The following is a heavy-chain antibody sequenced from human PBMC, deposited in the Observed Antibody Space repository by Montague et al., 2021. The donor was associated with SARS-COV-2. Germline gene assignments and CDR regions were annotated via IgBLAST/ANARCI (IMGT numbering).Heavy chain of an antibody. V-gene: IGHV4-39*01. Sequence: SETLSLTCTVSGGSISSSSYYWARIRQPPGKGLEWIGSIYYRGSTYYNPSLKSRVFISVDTSKNQLSLTLTSVTAADTAVYYCATQEDPSGWIPGPFDFWGQGTLLSVSS. CDR2: IYYRGST. CDR3: ATQEDPSGWIPGPFDF. CDR1: GGSISSSSYY. J-gene: IGHJ4*02. D-gene: IGHD6-19*01.